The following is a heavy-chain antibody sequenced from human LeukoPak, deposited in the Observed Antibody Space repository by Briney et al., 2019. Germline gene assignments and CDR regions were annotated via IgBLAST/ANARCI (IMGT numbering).Heavy chain of an antibody. J-gene: IGHJ4*02. CDR1: GVTFSSYA. V-gene: IGHV3-64D*06. CDR2: ISSNGGST. CDR3: VKEVTYYYGSGSYFDY. Sequence: GGSLRLSCSASGVTFSSYAMHWVRQAPGKGLEYASAISSNGGSTYYADSVKGRFTISRDNSKNTLYLQMSSLRAEDPAVYYCVKEVTYYYGSGSYFDYWGQGTLVTVSS. D-gene: IGHD3-10*01.